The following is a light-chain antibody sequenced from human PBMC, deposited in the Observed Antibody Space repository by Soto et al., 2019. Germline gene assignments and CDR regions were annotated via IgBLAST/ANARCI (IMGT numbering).Light chain of an antibody. J-gene: IGLJ1*01. CDR3: AAWDDILNGYV. V-gene: IGLV1-47*01. Sequence: QSVLTQPPSASGTPGQRVTISCSGSRSDIGSNYVYWYQQLPGMAPKLLIYRNDQRPSGVPDRISGSKSGTSASLAIIGLRSEDEADYYCAAWDDILNGYVFGGGTKVTVL. CDR2: RND. CDR1: RSDIGSNY.